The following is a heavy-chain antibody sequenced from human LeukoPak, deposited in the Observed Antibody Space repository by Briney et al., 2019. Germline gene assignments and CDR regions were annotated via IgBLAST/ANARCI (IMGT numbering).Heavy chain of an antibody. CDR2: IYYSGST. V-gene: IGHV4-30-4*01. CDR3: ARQSGHDYGGNSEFDY. Sequence: SETLSLTCTVSGGSISSGDYYWSWIRQPPGKGPEWIGYIYYSGSTYYNPSLKSRVTISVDTSKNQFSLKLSSVTAADTAVYYCARQSGHDYGGNSEFDYWGQGTLVTVSS. J-gene: IGHJ4*02. D-gene: IGHD4-23*01. CDR1: GGSISSGDYY.